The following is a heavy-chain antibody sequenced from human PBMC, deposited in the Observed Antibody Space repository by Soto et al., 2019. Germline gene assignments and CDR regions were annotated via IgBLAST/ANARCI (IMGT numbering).Heavy chain of an antibody. CDR2: IYYSGST. Sequence: QVQLQESGPGLVKPSQTLSLTCTVSGGSISSGGYYWSWIRQHPGKGLEWIGYIYYSGSTYYNPSLKSRLTISVDTSKNQCSLKLSSVTAADTAVYYCARWLSSSRTGWVDYWGQGTLVTVSS. CDR1: GGSISSGGYY. J-gene: IGHJ4*02. CDR3: ARWLSSSRTGWVDY. V-gene: IGHV4-31*03. D-gene: IGHD2-2*01.